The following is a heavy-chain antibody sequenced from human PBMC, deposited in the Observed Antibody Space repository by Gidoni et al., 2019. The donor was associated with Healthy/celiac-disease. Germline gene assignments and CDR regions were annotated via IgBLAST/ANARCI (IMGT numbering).Heavy chain of an antibody. CDR1: GFTFLSYA. V-gene: IGHV3-23*01. CDR2: MSGSGGST. D-gene: IGHD3-22*01. J-gene: IGHJ3*02. CDR3: AKDTRTGGRDSSGYNAFDI. Sequence: EVQLLASGGGLVQPGGSLRLSCAASGFTFLSYAMCWVRQAPGQGLGWVSAMSGSGGSTSYAASVKGRFTISRDNSKNTLYLQMNSLRAEDTAVYYCAKDTRTGGRDSSGYNAFDIWGQGTMVTVSS.